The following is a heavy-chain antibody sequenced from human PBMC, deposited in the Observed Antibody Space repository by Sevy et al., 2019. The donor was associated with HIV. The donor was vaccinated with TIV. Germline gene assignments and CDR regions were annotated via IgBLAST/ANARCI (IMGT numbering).Heavy chain of an antibody. CDR3: ARMGIAAAD. CDR1: GGSFSGYY. CDR2: INHSGST. J-gene: IGHJ4*02. Sequence: SETLSLTCAVYGGSFSGYYWSWIRQPPGKGLEWIGEINHSGSTNYNPSLKSRVTISVDTSKNQFYLKLSAVTAADTAVYYCARMGIAAADWGQGTLVTVSS. D-gene: IGHD6-13*01. V-gene: IGHV4-34*01.